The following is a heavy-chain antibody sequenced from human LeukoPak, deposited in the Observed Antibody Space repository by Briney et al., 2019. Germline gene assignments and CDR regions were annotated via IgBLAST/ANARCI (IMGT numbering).Heavy chain of an antibody. CDR3: ARAPYSSGWSSTYYYYYMDV. CDR2: IYISGST. J-gene: IGHJ6*03. D-gene: IGHD6-19*01. V-gene: IGHV4-4*07. CDR1: GGSISSYY. Sequence: SETLSLTCTVSGGSISSYYWSRLRQPAGKGLEWIGRIYISGSTKYNPSLKSRVTMSVDTSKNQFSLKLSSVTAADTAVYYCARAPYSSGWSSTYYYYYMDVWGKGTTVTVSS.